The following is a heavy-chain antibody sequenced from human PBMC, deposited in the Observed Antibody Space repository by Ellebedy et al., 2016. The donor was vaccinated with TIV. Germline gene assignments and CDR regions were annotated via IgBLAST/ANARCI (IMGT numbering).Heavy chain of an antibody. D-gene: IGHD5-12*01. J-gene: IGHJ4*02. CDR3: VRGPASGYGLFEY. CDR2: INGDGSTT. CDR1: GFTLSSYW. Sequence: GESLKISCAASGFTLSSYWMHWVRQGPGKGLVWVSRINGDGSTTSYADSVKGRFTISRDNARNTLYLQMNSLGADDTGVYYCVRGPASGYGLFEYWGRGTLVTVSS. V-gene: IGHV3-74*01.